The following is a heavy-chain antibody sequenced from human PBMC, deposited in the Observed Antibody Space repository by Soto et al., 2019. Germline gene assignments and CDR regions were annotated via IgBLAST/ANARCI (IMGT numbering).Heavy chain of an antibody. D-gene: IGHD1-26*01. Sequence: ASVKVSCKASGYTFTSYAMHWVRQAPGQRLEWMGWINAGNGNTKYSQKFQGRVTITRDTSASTAYMELSSLRSEDTAVYYCARDLSIVGAQYYYYYYGMDVWGQGTTVTVSS. J-gene: IGHJ6*02. CDR2: INAGNGNT. CDR3: ARDLSIVGAQYYYYYYGMDV. V-gene: IGHV1-3*01. CDR1: GYTFTSYA.